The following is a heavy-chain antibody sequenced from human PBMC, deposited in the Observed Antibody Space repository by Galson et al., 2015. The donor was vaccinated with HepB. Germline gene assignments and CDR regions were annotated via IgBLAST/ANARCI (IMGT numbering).Heavy chain of an antibody. V-gene: IGHV3-23*01. CDR1: GFTFSSYA. CDR2: ISGSGGST. J-gene: IGHJ4*02. CDR3: AKDPGLRYFDWFGGDYFDY. D-gene: IGHD3-9*01. Sequence: SLRLSCAASGFTFSSYAMSWVRQAPGKGLEWVSAISGSGGSTYYADSVKDRFTISRDNSKNTLYLQMNSLRAEDTAVYYCAKDPGLRYFDWFGGDYFDYWGQGTLVTVSS.